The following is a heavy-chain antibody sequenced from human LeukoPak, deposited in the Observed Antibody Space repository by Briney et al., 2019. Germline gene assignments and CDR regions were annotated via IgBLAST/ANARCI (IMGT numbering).Heavy chain of an antibody. CDR3: ARSSSADFDP. CDR1: GFTFSSYA. Sequence: PGGSLRLSCAASGFTFSSYAMQWVRQAPGKGLEWVGVISYDGSNEYYGDSVKGRFTISRDNSKNTLYLQMNSLRPEDTAVYYCARSSSADFDPWGQETLVTVSS. D-gene: IGHD3-10*01. CDR2: ISYDGSNE. V-gene: IGHV3-30*04. J-gene: IGHJ5*02.